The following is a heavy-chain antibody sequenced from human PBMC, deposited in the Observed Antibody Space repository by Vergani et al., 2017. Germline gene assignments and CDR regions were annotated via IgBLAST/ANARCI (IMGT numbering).Heavy chain of an antibody. D-gene: IGHD7-27*01. CDR3: AKAAWDYFDY. Sequence: EVQLLESGGGLVQPGGYLRLFCAASGFTFSSYAMSWVRQAPGKGLEWVSAISGSGGSTYYADSLKGRFNISRDNSKNTLYLQMNSLRAEDTAVYYCAKAAWDYFDYWGQGTLVTVSS. V-gene: IGHV3-23*01. CDR2: ISGSGGST. CDR1: GFTFSSYA. J-gene: IGHJ4*02.